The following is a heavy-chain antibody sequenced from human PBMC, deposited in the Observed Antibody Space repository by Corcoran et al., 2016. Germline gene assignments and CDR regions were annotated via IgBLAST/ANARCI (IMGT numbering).Heavy chain of an antibody. V-gene: IGHV1-8*01. D-gene: IGHD5-18*01. CDR1: GYTFTSYD. CDR3: AGATAMVSFDY. CDR2: MNHNSGNT. Sequence: QVQLVQSGAEAKKPGASVKVSCKASGYTFTSYDINWVRQATGQGLEWMGWMNHNSGNTGYGKKFQGRVTMTRNNPISTAYMGLSSLRSEDTAVYYFAGATAMVSFDYWGQGTLVTVSS. J-gene: IGHJ4*02.